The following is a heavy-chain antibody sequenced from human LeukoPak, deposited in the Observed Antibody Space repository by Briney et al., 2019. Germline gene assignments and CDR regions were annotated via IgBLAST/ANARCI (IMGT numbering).Heavy chain of an antibody. D-gene: IGHD6-19*01. J-gene: IGHJ4*02. Sequence: SETLSLTCTASDGSISSRNYYWGWVRQPPGKGLEWIGSSYYSGSTYYNPSLKSRVTISVDTSKHQLSLKLNSVTAADTAVYYCARHQGILRVGWLIPTYIDYWGQGTLVTVSS. CDR2: SYYSGST. V-gene: IGHV4-39*01. CDR1: DGSISSRNYY. CDR3: ARHQGILRVGWLIPTYIDY.